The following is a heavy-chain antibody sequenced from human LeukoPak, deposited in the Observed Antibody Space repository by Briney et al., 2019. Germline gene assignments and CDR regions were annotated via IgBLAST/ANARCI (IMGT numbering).Heavy chain of an antibody. CDR1: GLTFSNYA. V-gene: IGHV3-23*01. J-gene: IGHJ4*02. CDR2: ISGSGANT. Sequence: GGSLRLSCAASGLTFSNYAMSWVRQAPGKGLEWVSGISGSGANTYHADSVKGRFAISRDNSKNTLYLQMSSLRAEDTAMYYCAKEAGVTTPPKWGQGTLVIVSS. CDR3: AKEAGVTTPPK. D-gene: IGHD4-17*01.